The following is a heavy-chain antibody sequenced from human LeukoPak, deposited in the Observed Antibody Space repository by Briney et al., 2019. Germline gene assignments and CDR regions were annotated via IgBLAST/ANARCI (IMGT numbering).Heavy chain of an antibody. CDR2: INHSGST. CDR3: ARRMVVTAIQTPYYFDY. Sequence: PSETLSLTCAVYGGSFSGYYWSWIRQPPGKGLEWIGEINHSGSTNYNPSLKSRVTISVDTSKNQFSLKLSSVTAAGTAVYYCARRMVVTAIQTPYYFDYWGQGTLVTVSS. D-gene: IGHD2-21*02. V-gene: IGHV4-34*01. CDR1: GGSFSGYY. J-gene: IGHJ4*02.